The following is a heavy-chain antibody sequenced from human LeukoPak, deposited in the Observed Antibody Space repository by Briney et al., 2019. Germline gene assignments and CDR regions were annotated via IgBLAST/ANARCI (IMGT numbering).Heavy chain of an antibody. Sequence: GGSLRLSCSASGFTFSSYAMHWVRQAPGKGLEYVSAISSNGGSTYYADSLKGRFTISRDNSKNTLYLQMSSLRAEDTAVYYCVKDQYTAMPDAFDVWGQGTMVTVSS. CDR1: GFTFSSYA. J-gene: IGHJ3*01. CDR2: ISSNGGST. D-gene: IGHD5-18*01. CDR3: VKDQYTAMPDAFDV. V-gene: IGHV3-64D*06.